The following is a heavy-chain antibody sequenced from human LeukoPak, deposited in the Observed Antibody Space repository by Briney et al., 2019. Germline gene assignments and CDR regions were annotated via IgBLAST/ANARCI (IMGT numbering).Heavy chain of an antibody. CDR2: IIPIFGTA. CDR1: GGTFISYA. Sequence: SVKVSCKAPGGTFISYAISWVRQAPGQGLEWMGGIIPIFGTANYAQKFQGRVTITADESTSTAYMELSSLRSEDTAVYYCARDASYYYGMDVWGQGTTVTVSS. CDR3: ARDASYYYGMDV. V-gene: IGHV1-69*13. D-gene: IGHD3-16*01. J-gene: IGHJ6*02.